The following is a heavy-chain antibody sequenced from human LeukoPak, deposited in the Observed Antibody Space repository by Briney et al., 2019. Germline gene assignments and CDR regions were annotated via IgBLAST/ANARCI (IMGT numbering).Heavy chain of an antibody. CDR3: AKGGVRFLEWLYDY. V-gene: IGHV3-48*01. CDR2: IHLSGAPI. J-gene: IGHJ4*02. CDR1: GFSFSIYR. D-gene: IGHD3-3*01. Sequence: GGSLRLSCAASGFSFSIYRMNWVRQAPGKGPEWIAYIHLSGAPIHYADSVKGRFTISRDNSKNTLYLQMNSLRAEDTAVYYCAKGGVRFLEWLYDYWGQGTLVTVSS.